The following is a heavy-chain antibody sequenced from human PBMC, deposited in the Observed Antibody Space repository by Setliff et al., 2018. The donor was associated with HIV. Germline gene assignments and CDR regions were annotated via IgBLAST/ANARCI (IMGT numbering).Heavy chain of an antibody. Sequence: SETLSLTCTVSGVSGGSISSHYWNWIRQPPGKGLEWIGYIYYTGTTKNNPSLKSRVTMSIDTSKNEFSLKLSSVTAADTAVYYCARGQYCGGGSCYSPSYNWFDPWGQGTLVTVSS. V-gene: IGHV4-59*08. CDR1: GGSISSHY. CDR3: ARGQYCGGGSCYSPSYNWFDP. J-gene: IGHJ5*02. CDR2: IYYTGTT. D-gene: IGHD2-15*01.